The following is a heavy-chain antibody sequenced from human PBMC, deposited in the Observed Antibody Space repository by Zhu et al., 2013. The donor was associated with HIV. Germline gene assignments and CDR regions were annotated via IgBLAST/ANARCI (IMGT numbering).Heavy chain of an antibody. Sequence: QVQLVQSGAEVRKPGASVRLSCKVSGYTLTELSMHWVRQAPGRGLEWVGGFDPEDGETIYAQKFQGRVTMTEDTSTDTAYMELSSLRSEDTAVYYCATAPGTTGDYWGQGTLVTVSS. CDR3: ATAPGTTGDY. V-gene: IGHV1-24*01. D-gene: IGHD1-1*01. CDR1: GYTLTELS. J-gene: IGHJ4*02. CDR2: FDPEDGET.